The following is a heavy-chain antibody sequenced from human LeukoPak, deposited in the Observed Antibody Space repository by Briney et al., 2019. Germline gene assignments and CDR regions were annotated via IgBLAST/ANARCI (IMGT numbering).Heavy chain of an antibody. V-gene: IGHV1-18*01. CDR3: ARGASLWFGELFGY. D-gene: IGHD3-10*01. Sequence: VASVKVSCKASGYTFTSYGISWVRQAPGQGLEWMGWISAYNGNTNYAQKLQGRVTMTTDTSASTAYMELSSLRSEDTAVYYCARGASLWFGELFGYWGQGTLVTVSS. CDR2: ISAYNGNT. J-gene: IGHJ4*02. CDR1: GYTFTSYG.